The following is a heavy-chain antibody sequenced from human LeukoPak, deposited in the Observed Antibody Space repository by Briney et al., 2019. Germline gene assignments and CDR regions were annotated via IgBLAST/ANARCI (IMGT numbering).Heavy chain of an antibody. Sequence: PGGSLRLSCAASGFTFSSYGMHWGRQAPGKGLEGGAVIWYDGSNKYYADSVKGRFTISRDNSKNTLYLQMNSLRAEDTAVYYCARDESYYFDYWGQGTLVTVSS. CDR1: GFTFSSYG. V-gene: IGHV3-33*01. J-gene: IGHJ4*02. CDR3: ARDESYYFDY. CDR2: IWYDGSNK.